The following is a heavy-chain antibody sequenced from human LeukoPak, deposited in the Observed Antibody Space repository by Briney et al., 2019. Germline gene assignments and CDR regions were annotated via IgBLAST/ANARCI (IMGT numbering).Heavy chain of an antibody. CDR3: AKEPHGGIQLWTSSYFDY. Sequence: GGSLRLSCAASGFTFSSYGMHWVRQAPGKGLEWVAVISYDGSNKYCADSVKGRFTISRDNSKNTLYLQMNSLRAEDTAVYYCAKEPHGGIQLWTSSYFDYWGQGTLVTVSS. J-gene: IGHJ4*02. CDR1: GFTFSSYG. V-gene: IGHV3-30*18. CDR2: ISYDGSNK. D-gene: IGHD5-18*01.